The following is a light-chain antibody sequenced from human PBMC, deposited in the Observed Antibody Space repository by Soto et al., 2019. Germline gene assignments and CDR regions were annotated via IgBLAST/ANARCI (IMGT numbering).Light chain of an antibody. CDR2: DVS. CDR3: SSYTASSTYV. J-gene: IGLJ1*01. V-gene: IGLV2-14*01. Sequence: QSVLTHPASVSGSPGQSITISCNGTSSDVGGYNYVSWHQQHPGKVTKLMIYDVSYRPSGVSNRVSGAKSGNTASLTISGLQAEDEADYYCSSYTASSTYVFGTGSKVTVL. CDR1: SSDVGGYNY.